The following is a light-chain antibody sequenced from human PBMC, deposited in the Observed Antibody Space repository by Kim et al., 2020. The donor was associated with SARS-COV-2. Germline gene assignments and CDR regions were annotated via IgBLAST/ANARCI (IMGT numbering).Light chain of an antibody. J-gene: IGLJ1*01. Sequence: SVTLTCTWSGGDSRDAIAWHQQQPEKGPRYLMKLNSDGSHSKGDGVPDRFSGSSSGAERYLTISSLQSEDEADYYCQTWGTGIPYVFGTGTKVTVL. V-gene: IGLV4-69*01. CDR2: LNSDGSH. CDR1: GGDSRDA. CDR3: QTWGTGIPYV.